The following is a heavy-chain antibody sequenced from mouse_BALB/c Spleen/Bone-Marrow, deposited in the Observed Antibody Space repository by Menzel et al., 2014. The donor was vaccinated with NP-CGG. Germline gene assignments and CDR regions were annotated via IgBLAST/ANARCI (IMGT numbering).Heavy chain of an antibody. D-gene: IGHD4-1*01. CDR3: ARWVPYWEFAY. CDR2: ILPGSGST. V-gene: IGHV1-9*01. CDR1: GYTFSSYW. J-gene: IGHJ3*01. Sequence: QVQLQHSGAELMKPGASVKISCKATGYTFSSYWIEWVKQRPGHGLEWIGEILPGSGSTNYNEKFKGKATFTADTSSNTAYMQLSSLTSEDSAVYYCARWVPYWEFAYWGQGTLVTVSA.